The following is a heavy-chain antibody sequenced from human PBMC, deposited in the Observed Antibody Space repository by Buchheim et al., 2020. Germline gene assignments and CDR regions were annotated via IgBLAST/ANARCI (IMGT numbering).Heavy chain of an antibody. CDR3: ARRVRGGFDY. J-gene: IGHJ4*02. CDR1: GYSITNNNW. CDR2: VLYGGST. V-gene: IGHV4-28*01. Sequence: QVHLQESGPGLVKPSDTLSLTCAVSGYSITNNNWWGWIRQPPGKGLEWIGYVLYGGSTHYNPSLKTRFTMSIDTSRNQFSLNLNSVTAVDTAVYYCARRVRGGFDYWGQGTL. D-gene: IGHD3-16*01.